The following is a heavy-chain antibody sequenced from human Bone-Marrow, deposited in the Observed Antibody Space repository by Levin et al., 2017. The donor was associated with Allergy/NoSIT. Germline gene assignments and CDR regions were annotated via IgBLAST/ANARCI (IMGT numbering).Heavy chain of an antibody. V-gene: IGHV3-30*19. D-gene: IGHD2-2*01. Sequence: PGGSLRLSCAASGFTFSSYGMFWVRQAPGKGLECVSFISYDGKNEYYADSVKGRFTISRDSSKNTLFLQMNSLRADDTAVYYCARDDCRVTSCLGQWGQGTLVTVSS. J-gene: IGHJ4*02. CDR2: ISYDGKNE. CDR1: GFTFSSYG. CDR3: ARDDCRVTSCLGQ.